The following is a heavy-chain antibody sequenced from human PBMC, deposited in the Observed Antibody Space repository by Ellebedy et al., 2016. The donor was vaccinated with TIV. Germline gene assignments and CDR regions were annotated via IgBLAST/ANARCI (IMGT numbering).Heavy chain of an antibody. D-gene: IGHD6-19*01. CDR2: INHSGST. Sequence: SETLSLTXAVYGGTFSGYYWSWIRQSPGKGLEWIGEINHSGSTNYNPSLKSRVTISVDTSKNQFSLKLSSVTAADTSVYFCARGLIPVAGTLFFDWWGQGTLVTVSS. CDR1: GGTFSGYY. CDR3: ARGLIPVAGTLFFDW. J-gene: IGHJ4*02. V-gene: IGHV4-34*01.